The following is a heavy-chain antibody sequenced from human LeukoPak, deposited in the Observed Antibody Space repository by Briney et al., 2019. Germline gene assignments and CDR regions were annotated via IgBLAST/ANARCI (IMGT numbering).Heavy chain of an antibody. CDR3: ARLSTNSRVGGYDPQWYFDL. CDR2: ISGYNGNT. CDR1: GYTFINYG. D-gene: IGHD5-12*01. J-gene: IGHJ2*01. V-gene: IGHV1-18*04. Sequence: GASVKVSCKASGYTFINYGFSWVRQAPGQGLEWMGWISGYNGNTNYLQRFQGRVTMTTATSTNTVYMELRSLRSDDTAVYYCARLSTNSRVGGYDPQWYFDLWGRGTLVTVSS.